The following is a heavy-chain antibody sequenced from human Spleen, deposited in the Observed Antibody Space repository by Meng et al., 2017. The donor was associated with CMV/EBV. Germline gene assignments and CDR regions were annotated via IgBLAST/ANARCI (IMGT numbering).Heavy chain of an antibody. CDR1: GFTVSSNY. Sequence: GESLKISCTASGFTVSSNYMAWVRQAPGKGLEWVSIIYSGGSTYYADSVNGRFTISRDNSKNTLYLQMTSLRAEDTAVYYCARVGRKQTYVIGNYHFDHWGHGTLVTVSS. V-gene: IGHV3-66*02. J-gene: IGHJ4*01. CDR2: IYSGGST. D-gene: IGHD2/OR15-2a*01. CDR3: ARVGRKQTYVIGNYHFDH.